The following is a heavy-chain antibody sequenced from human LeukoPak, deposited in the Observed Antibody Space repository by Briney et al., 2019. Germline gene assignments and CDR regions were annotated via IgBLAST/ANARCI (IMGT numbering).Heavy chain of an antibody. D-gene: IGHD2/OR15-2a*01. CDR3: ARDRLRNSLDY. J-gene: IGHJ4*02. V-gene: IGHV3-53*01. CDR2: IYSGGST. Sequence: GGSLRLSCAASGFTVSSNYMSWVRQAPGKGLEWVSVIYSGGSTYYADSVKGRFTISRDNARNSLYLHMSSLKAEDTAVYFCARDRLRNSLDYWGQGALVTVSS. CDR1: GFTVSSNY.